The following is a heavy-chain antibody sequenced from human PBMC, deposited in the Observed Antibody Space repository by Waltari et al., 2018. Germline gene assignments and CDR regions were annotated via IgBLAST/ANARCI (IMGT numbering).Heavy chain of an antibody. J-gene: IGHJ6*03. CDR1: GGSLSGYH. Sequence: QVQLQQRGAGLLKPSETLSLTCDVSGGSLSGYHWTWIRQPPGKGLEWIGEINDSGRTTYNPSLESRVTVSIDTANNQFSLRVRSVTAADTAVYYCARVFGYYYYYMDVWGKGTTVTISS. V-gene: IGHV4-34*02. D-gene: IGHD3-3*01. CDR3: ARVFGYYYYYMDV. CDR2: INDSGRT.